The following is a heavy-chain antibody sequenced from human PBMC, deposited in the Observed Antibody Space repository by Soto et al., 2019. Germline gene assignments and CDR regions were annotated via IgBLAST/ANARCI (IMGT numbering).Heavy chain of an antibody. J-gene: IGHJ5*01. CDR2: IYHSGST. D-gene: IGHD3-16*01. V-gene: IGHV4-4*02. CDR3: SEGWGSLFDS. Sequence: QVQLQESGPGLVKPSGTLSLTCAVSGGSISSSNWWSWVRQPPGKGLEWIGEIYHSGSTNYNPSLKSGVTITLDKSKHQFSLMLSSVTAADTAVYYCSEGWGSLFDSWGQGTLVTVSS. CDR1: GGSISSSNW.